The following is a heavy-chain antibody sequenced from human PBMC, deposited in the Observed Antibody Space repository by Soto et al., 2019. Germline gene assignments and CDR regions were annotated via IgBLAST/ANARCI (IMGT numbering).Heavy chain of an antibody. CDR2: IHYTGSI. D-gene: IGHD2-21*02. CDR1: GGSISSEYFH. J-gene: IGHJ6*02. V-gene: IGHV4-30-4*08. CDR3: AREDDGGDRDYYGLDV. Sequence: QVQLQQSGPGLVEPSQTLSLTCAVSGGSISSEYFHWTWIRQSPGKGLEWIGYIHYTGSIMYNPSFKTRRTMAGDTTKNQFSLQLTSVTAADTAVYFCAREDDGGDRDYYGLDVWGQGTTVTVS.